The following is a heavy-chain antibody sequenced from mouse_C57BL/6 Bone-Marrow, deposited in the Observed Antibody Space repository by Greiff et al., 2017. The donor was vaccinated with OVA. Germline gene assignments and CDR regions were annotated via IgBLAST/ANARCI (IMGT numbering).Heavy chain of an antibody. Sequence: QVQLQQSGAELARPGASVKLSCKASGYTFTSYGISWVKQRTGQGLEWIGEIYPRSGNTYYNEKFKGKATLTADKSSSTAYMELRSLTSEDSAVYFCARSSDGYPFAYWGQGTLVTVSA. D-gene: IGHD2-3*01. J-gene: IGHJ3*01. CDR2: IYPRSGNT. V-gene: IGHV1-81*01. CDR3: ARSSDGYPFAY. CDR1: GYTFTSYG.